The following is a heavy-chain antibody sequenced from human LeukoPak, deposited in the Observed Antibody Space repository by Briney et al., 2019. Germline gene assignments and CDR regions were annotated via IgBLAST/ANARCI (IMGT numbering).Heavy chain of an antibody. CDR2: MSGSGSST. J-gene: IGHJ3*02. CDR3: AKFRKPMALLDAFDM. D-gene: IGHD1-14*01. V-gene: IGHV3-23*01. Sequence: GGSLRLSCAASGFTFRSYGMSRVRQAPGKGLEWVSAMSGSGSSTFYADSVKGRFTISRDNSKNTLYLQLNSLRAEDTAVYFCAKFRKPMALLDAFDMWGQGTMVTVSS. CDR1: GFTFRSYG.